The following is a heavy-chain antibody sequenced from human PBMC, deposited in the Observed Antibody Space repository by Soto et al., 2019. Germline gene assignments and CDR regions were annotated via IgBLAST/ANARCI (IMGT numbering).Heavy chain of an antibody. CDR3: AGYYYDSSCYCFDY. J-gene: IGHJ4*02. Sequence: ASVKVPCKASGGTFSSYAISWVRQAPGQGLEWMGGIIPILGIANYAQKFQGRVTITADKSTSTAYMELSSLRSEDTAVYYCAGYYYDSSCYCFDYWGQGTLVTVSS. V-gene: IGHV1-69*10. D-gene: IGHD3-22*01. CDR2: IIPILGIA. CDR1: GGTFSSYA.